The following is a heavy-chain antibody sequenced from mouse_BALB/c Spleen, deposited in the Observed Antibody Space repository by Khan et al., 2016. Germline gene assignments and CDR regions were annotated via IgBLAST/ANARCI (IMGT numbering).Heavy chain of an antibody. Sequence: EVKLLESGGGLVQPGGSLKLSCAASGFDFSRYWMNWVRHAPGKGLEWIGEINPDSSTINYTPSLKDKFIISRDNAKNTLYLQMSNVRSEDTALYYCARLYYYGCSDYWGQGTTLTVSS. CDR1: GFDFSRYW. J-gene: IGHJ2*01. CDR3: ARLYYYGCSDY. CDR2: INPDSSTI. V-gene: IGHV4-1*02. D-gene: IGHD1-1*01.